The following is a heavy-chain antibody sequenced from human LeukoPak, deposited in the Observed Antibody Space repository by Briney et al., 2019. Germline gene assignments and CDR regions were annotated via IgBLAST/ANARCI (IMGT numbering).Heavy chain of an antibody. J-gene: IGHJ4*02. CDR3: AASYQYYFDY. CDR2: INHSGGT. D-gene: IGHD6-6*01. V-gene: IGHV4-34*01. Sequence: SETLSLTCAVYGGSFSGYYWSWIRQPPGKGLEWIGEINHSGGTNYNPSLKSRVTISVDTSKNQFSLKLSSVTAADTAVYYCAASYQYYFDYWGQGTLVTVSS. CDR1: GGSFSGYY.